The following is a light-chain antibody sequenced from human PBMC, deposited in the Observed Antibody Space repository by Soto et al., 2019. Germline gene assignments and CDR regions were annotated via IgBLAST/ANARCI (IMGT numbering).Light chain of an antibody. CDR2: KAS. CDR3: QHYNSYSEA. V-gene: IGKV1-5*03. J-gene: IGKJ1*01. Sequence: DIQMTQSPSTLSGSVGDRVTITCRASQTISSWLAWYQQKPGKAPKLLIYKASTLKSGVPSRVSGSGSGTEFTLTISRLQPDDFATYYCQHYNSYSEAFGQGNKVELK. CDR1: QTISSW.